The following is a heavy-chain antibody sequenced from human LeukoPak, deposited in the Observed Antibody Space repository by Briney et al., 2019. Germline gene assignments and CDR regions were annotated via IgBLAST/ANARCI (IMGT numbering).Heavy chain of an antibody. Sequence: GGFLRPSCAASGYTFSSYWMHWVRQAPGKGLVWVSRIDTDGRTTNYADPVKGRFTIYRDNVQNTLYLQMNSLTAEDTAVYYCARDVAGARSYWGQGALVSVSS. J-gene: IGHJ4*02. CDR2: IDTDGRTT. CDR1: GYTFSSYW. D-gene: IGHD3-10*01. CDR3: ARDVAGARSY. V-gene: IGHV3-74*01.